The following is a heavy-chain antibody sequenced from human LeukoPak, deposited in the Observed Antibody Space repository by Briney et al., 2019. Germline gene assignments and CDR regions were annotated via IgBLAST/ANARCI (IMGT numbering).Heavy chain of an antibody. CDR2: IYYSGST. D-gene: IGHD2-2*01. J-gene: IGHJ5*02. CDR3: ARRGYCSSTSCYEYWFDP. CDR1: GGSISSSSYY. Sequence: SETLSLTCTVSGGSISSSSYYWGWIRQPPGKGLEWIGIIYYSGSTYYNPSLKSRLTISVDTSKNQFSLKLSSVTATDTAVYYCARRGYCSSTSCYEYWFDPWGQGTLVTVSS. V-gene: IGHV4-39*01.